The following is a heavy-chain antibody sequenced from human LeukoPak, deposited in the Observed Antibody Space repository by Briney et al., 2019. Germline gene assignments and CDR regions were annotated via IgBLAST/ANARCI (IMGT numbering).Heavy chain of an antibody. J-gene: IGHJ4*02. CDR3: ARDFWEGATPLGY. V-gene: IGHV3-21*01. D-gene: IGHD1-26*01. Sequence: GGSLRLSCAASGFTFSSYSMNWVRQAPGKGLEWVSSISSSSSYIYYADSVKDRFTISRDNAKNSLYLQMNSLRAEDTAVYYCARDFWEGATPLGYWGQGTLVTVSS. CDR1: GFTFSSYS. CDR2: ISSSSSYI.